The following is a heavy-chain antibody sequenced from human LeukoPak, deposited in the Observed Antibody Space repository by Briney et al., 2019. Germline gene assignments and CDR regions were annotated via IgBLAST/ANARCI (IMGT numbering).Heavy chain of an antibody. V-gene: IGHV1-69*05. J-gene: IGHJ6*04. CDR2: IIPIFGTA. CDR1: GGTFSSYA. Sequence: GASVRVSCKASGGTFSSYAISWVRQAPGQGLEWMGGIIPIFGTANYAQKFQGRVTITTDESTSTAYMELRSLRSDDTAVYYCARDLVGRGDPLLDVWGKGTTVTVSS. CDR3: ARDLVGRGDPLLDV. D-gene: IGHD4-17*01.